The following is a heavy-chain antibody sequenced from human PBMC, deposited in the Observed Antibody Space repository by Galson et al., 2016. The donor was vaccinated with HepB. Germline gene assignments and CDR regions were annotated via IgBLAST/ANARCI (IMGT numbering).Heavy chain of an antibody. Sequence: SETLSLTCTVSGASISSSYWGWIRQPPGKGLELIGCIKHSGTTNYNPSLRSRVTISLDTSKNQVSLKLTSVTAADTAVYYCARAPGCSGGSCYAFDYWGQGTLVTVSS. V-gene: IGHV4-59*01. D-gene: IGHD2-15*01. CDR3: ARAPGCSGGSCYAFDY. CDR2: IKHSGTT. CDR1: GASISSSY. J-gene: IGHJ4*02.